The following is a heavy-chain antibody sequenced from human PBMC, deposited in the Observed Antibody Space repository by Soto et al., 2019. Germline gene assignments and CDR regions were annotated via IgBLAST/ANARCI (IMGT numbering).Heavy chain of an antibody. D-gene: IGHD1-26*01. CDR3: VTVNLVGAAYYFDY. V-gene: IGHV4-30-4*01. CDR2: VYYSGTT. CDR1: GGSIRNGDYY. J-gene: IGHJ4*02. Sequence: KPSETLSLTCTVFGGSIRNGDYYWGWIRQPPGKGLEWIGYVYYSGTTYSHPSLNSRVSISVDTSENQFSLRLTSVTAADTAVYYCVTVNLVGAAYYFDYWGPGTLVTV.